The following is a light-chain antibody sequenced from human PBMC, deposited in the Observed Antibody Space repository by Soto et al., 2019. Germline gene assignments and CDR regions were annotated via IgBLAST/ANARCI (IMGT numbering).Light chain of an antibody. CDR3: QQRSNWPLT. J-gene: IGKJ4*01. CDR2: DAS. CDR1: QSVSSY. V-gene: IGKV3-11*01. Sequence: EIVLTQSPATLSLSPGERATLSCRASQSVSSYLAWYQQKPGQAPRLLIYDASNRATGIPARFTGSGSGTDFTLIISSLEPEDFAVYYCQQRSNWPLTFGGGTKVEIK.